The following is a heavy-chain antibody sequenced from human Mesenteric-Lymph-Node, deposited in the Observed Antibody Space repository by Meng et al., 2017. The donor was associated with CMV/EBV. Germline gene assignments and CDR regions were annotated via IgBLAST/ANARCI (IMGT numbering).Heavy chain of an antibody. CDR2: ISYDGSNK. V-gene: IGHV3-30-3*01. CDR3: ARERRSRFLEWSPNQ. Sequence: GESLKISCAASGFTFSSYAMHWVRQAPGKGLEWVAVISYDGSNKYYADSVKGRFTISRDNSKNTLYLQLSGLTVEDTAVYYCARERRSRFLEWSPNQWGQGTLVTVSS. CDR1: GFTFSSYA. D-gene: IGHD3-3*01. J-gene: IGHJ4*02.